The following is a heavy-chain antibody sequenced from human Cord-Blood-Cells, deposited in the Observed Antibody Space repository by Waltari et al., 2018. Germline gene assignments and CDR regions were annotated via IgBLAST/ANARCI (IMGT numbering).Heavy chain of an antibody. V-gene: IGHV3-33*01. CDR1: GFTFSSYG. CDR3: ARGARTYYYYMDV. J-gene: IGHJ6*03. Sequence: QVQMVESGGGVVQPGRSLRLSCAASGFTFSSYGMHWVRQAPGRGLEWVAVLWNDESNKDYADSVKGRFTISRDNSKNTLYLQMNSLRAEDTAVYYCARGARTYYYYMDVWGKGTTVTVSS. CDR2: LWNDESNK.